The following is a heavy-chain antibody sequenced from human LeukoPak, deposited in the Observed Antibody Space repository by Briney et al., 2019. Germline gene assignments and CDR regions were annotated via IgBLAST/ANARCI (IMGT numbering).Heavy chain of an antibody. V-gene: IGHV3-7*01. CDR1: GFTFSSYW. Sequence: GGSLRLSCAASGFTFSSYWMSWVRQAPGKGLEWVANIKQDGSEKYYVDSVKGRFTISRDNAKNSLYLQMNSLRAEDTAVYYCAREDYGDHVPFGYWGQGTLVTVSS. J-gene: IGHJ4*02. CDR3: AREDYGDHVPFGY. CDR2: IKQDGSEK. D-gene: IGHD4-17*01.